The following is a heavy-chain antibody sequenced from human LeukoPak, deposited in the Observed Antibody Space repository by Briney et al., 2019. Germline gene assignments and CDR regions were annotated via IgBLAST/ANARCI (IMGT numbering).Heavy chain of an antibody. V-gene: IGHV4-59*01. J-gene: IGHJ4*02. Sequence: SETLSLTCTVSGASISSYYWSWIRQPPGKGLEWIGYIYYSGSTSYNPSLMSRVTISVHTHKHHFSLKLSPVTAADTAVYYCARHDVDGGPFDCWGQGTLVTVSS. CDR3: ARHDVDGGPFDC. CDR2: IYYSGST. CDR1: GASISSYY. D-gene: IGHD3-16*01.